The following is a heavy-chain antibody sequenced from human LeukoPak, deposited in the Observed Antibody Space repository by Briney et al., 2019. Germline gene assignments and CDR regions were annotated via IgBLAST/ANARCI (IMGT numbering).Heavy chain of an antibody. D-gene: IGHD3-3*01. CDR1: GFTFSSYA. CDR2: TSGSGGST. V-gene: IGHV3-23*01. J-gene: IGHJ4*02. CDR3: AKVEVGNYDFWSGYYFLY. Sequence: GGSLRLSCAASGFTFSSYAMSWVRQAPGKGLEWVSATSGSGGSTYYADSVKGRFTISRDNSKNTLYLQMNSLRAEDTAVYYCAKVEVGNYDFWSGYYFLYWGQGTLVTVSS.